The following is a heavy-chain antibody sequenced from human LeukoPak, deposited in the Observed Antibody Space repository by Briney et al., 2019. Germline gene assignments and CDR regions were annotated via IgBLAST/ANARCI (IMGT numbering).Heavy chain of an antibody. Sequence: GGSLRLSCAASGYTFSSYGMHWVRQAPGKGLEWVAVISYDGSNKYYADSVKGRFTISRDNSKNTLYLQMNSLRAEDTAVYYCAKDSGGYTYVFDYWGQGTLVTVSS. CDR1: GYTFSSYG. D-gene: IGHD5-18*01. CDR2: ISYDGSNK. V-gene: IGHV3-30*18. CDR3: AKDSGGYTYVFDY. J-gene: IGHJ4*02.